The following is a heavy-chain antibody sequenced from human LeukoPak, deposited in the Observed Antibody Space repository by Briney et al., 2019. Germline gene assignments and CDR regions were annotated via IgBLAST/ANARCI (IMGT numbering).Heavy chain of an antibody. V-gene: IGHV3-23*01. CDR3: VKEFRQDSHPEGYDY. CDR2: ISGSGDNT. J-gene: IGHJ4*02. CDR1: GFTFSTYA. D-gene: IGHD3-10*01. Sequence: PGGSLRLSCAASGFTFSTYAMNWVRQAPGKGLEWVSAISGSGDNTYYADSVKGRFTISRDNSKNTLYLQLESLRAEDTAVYYCVKEFRQDSHPEGYDYWGQGMLVTVSS.